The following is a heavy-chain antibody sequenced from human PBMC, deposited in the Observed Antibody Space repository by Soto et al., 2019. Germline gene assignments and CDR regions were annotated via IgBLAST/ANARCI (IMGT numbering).Heavy chain of an antibody. V-gene: IGHV3-48*01. Sequence: GGSLRLSCAASGFTFSSYSMNWVRQAPGKGLEWVSYISSSSSTIYYADSVKGRFTISRDNAKNSLYLQMNSLRAEDTAVYYCARTLSPNIAVAVGAFDIWGQGTMVTVSS. D-gene: IGHD6-19*01. CDR1: GFTFSSYS. CDR2: ISSSSSTI. CDR3: ARTLSPNIAVAVGAFDI. J-gene: IGHJ3*02.